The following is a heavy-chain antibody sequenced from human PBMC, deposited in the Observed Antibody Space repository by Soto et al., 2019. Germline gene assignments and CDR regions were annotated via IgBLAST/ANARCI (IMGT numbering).Heavy chain of an antibody. J-gene: IGHJ3*01. CDR1: GFSFPSYW. Sequence: EVQLVESGGDLVQPGGSLRLACAASGFSFPSYWMTWVRQAPGKGLEWVANIHMDGRETNYVDSVKGRFTISRDDTNLYLQMSRLRAAATAIYDCARDADYIRGGDYDAYDLWGQGTMVTVSS. CDR2: IHMDGRET. D-gene: IGHD2-21*01. V-gene: IGHV3-7*05. CDR3: ARDADYIRGGDYDAYDL.